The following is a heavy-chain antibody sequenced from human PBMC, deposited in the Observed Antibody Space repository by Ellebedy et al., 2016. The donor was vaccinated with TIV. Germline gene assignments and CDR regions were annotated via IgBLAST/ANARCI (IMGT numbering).Heavy chain of an antibody. Sequence: PGGSLRLSCAASGFAFNSYPMNWVRQAPGKGLEWISNIRSSGSDMTYSDPVKGRLTISRDNSKNPLYLQMNSMRAEDTAVVYCAKGRGKRWLQIDDAFDIWGQGTMVTVSS. D-gene: IGHD5-24*01. J-gene: IGHJ3*02. V-gene: IGHV3-48*01. CDR1: GFAFNSYP. CDR2: IRSSGSDM. CDR3: AKGRGKRWLQIDDAFDI.